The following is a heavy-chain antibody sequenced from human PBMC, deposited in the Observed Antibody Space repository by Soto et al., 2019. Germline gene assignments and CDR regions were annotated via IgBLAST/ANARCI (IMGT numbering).Heavy chain of an antibody. CDR2: IYSGGDT. CDR3: ATRMTTAPY. V-gene: IGHV3-66*01. Sequence: EAHLVGSGGGLVQPGGSLRLSCAASGFAVSANYLSWVRQAPGKGLEWVSLIYSGGDTGFADSLRGRFTHSRDNSKNTLYLQMNSRHAEDTAVYYCATRMTTAPYWGQGALVNVSS. D-gene: IGHD4-17*01. CDR1: GFAVSANY. J-gene: IGHJ4*02.